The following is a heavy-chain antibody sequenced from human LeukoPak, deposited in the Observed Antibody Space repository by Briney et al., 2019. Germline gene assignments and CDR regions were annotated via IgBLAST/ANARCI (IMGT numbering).Heavy chain of an antibody. Sequence: SETLSLTCTVSGGSISSDYWSWIRQPPGKGLEWIGYMFYSGSTNYNPSLKSRVTISEDTSKNQFSLKLNSVTAADTAVYYCARGRDIVVVPAAIPMYFDLWGRGTLVTVSS. CDR1: GGSISSDY. CDR3: ARGRDIVVVPAAIPMYFDL. D-gene: IGHD2-2*02. J-gene: IGHJ2*01. V-gene: IGHV4-59*08. CDR2: MFYSGST.